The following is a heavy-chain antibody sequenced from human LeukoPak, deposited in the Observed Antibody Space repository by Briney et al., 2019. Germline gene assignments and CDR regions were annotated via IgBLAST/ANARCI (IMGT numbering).Heavy chain of an antibody. V-gene: IGHV4-39*07. Sequence: SETLSLTCTVSGGSISSSSYYWGWIRQPPGKGLEWIGSIYYSGSTYYNPSLKSRVTISEDTSKNQFSLKLNSVTAADTAVYYCARESPGRGPLDYWGQGTLVTVSS. J-gene: IGHJ4*02. CDR1: GGSISSSSYY. CDR3: ARESPGRGPLDY. CDR2: IYYSGST.